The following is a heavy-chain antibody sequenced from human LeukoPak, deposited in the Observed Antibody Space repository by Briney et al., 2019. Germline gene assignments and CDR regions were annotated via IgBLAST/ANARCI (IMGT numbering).Heavy chain of an antibody. Sequence: SETLSLTCTVSGGSISSYYWSWIRQPPGKGLGWIGYIYYSGSTNYNPSLKSRVTISVDTSKNQFSLKLSSVTAADTAVYYCARLKRDDFWSGYSYYFDYWGQGTLVTVSS. CDR1: GGSISSYY. J-gene: IGHJ4*02. V-gene: IGHV4-59*01. D-gene: IGHD3-3*01. CDR2: IYYSGST. CDR3: ARLKRDDFWSGYSYYFDY.